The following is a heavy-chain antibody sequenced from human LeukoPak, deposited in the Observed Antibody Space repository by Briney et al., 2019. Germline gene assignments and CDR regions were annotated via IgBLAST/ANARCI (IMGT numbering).Heavy chain of an antibody. J-gene: IGHJ4*02. CDR3: ATGNLYCSSTSCYDSYIY. Sequence: ASVKVSCKASGYTFTSYDINWVRQATGQGLEWMGWMNPNSGNTGYAQKFQGRVTMTRSTSISTAYMELSSLRSEDTAVYYCATGNLYCSSTSCYDSYIYWGQGTLVTVSS. D-gene: IGHD2-2*01. CDR2: MNPNSGNT. V-gene: IGHV1-8*01. CDR1: GYTFTSYD.